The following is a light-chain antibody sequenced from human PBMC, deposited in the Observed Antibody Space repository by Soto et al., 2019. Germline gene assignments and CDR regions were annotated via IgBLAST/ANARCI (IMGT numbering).Light chain of an antibody. V-gene: IGLV4-60*02. CDR3: ETWDSSTQV. J-gene: IGLJ3*02. CDR2: LEGSGNY. CDR1: SGHNNFI. Sequence: QPVLTQSSSASASLGSSGKLTYTLSSGHNNFIIAWHQQQPGKAPRYLMKLEGSGNYNKGSGVPDRFSGSSSGADRYLTISNLQFEDEADYYCETWDSSTQVFGGGTKVTVL.